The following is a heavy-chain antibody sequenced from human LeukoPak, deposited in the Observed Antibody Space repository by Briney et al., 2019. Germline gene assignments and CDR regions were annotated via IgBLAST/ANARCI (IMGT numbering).Heavy chain of an antibody. V-gene: IGHV4-59*01. CDR1: GGSISSYY. CDR2: ICYSGST. Sequence: PSETLSLTCTVSGGSISSYYWSWIRQPPGKGLEWIGYICYSGSTNYNPSLKSRVTISVDTSKNQFSLKLSSVTAADTAVYYCASSSSWYSEYFQHWGQGTLVTVSS. D-gene: IGHD6-13*01. CDR3: ASSSSWYSEYFQH. J-gene: IGHJ1*01.